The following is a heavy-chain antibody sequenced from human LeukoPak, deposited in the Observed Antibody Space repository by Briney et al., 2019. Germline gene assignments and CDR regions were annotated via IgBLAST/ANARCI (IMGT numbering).Heavy chain of an antibody. J-gene: IGHJ3*02. D-gene: IGHD3-10*01. CDR2: IIPIFGTA. CDR1: GGTFSSYA. V-gene: IGHV1-69*13. Sequence: VKVSCKASGGTFSSYAISWVRQAPGQGLEWMGGIIPIFGTANYAQKFQGRVTITADESTSTAYMELSSLRSEDTAVYYCARDSPRGGITMVRGVNDAFDIWGQGTMVTVSS. CDR3: ARDSPRGGITMVRGVNDAFDI.